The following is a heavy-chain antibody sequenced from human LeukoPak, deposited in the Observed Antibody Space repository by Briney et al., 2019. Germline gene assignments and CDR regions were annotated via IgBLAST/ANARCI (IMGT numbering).Heavy chain of an antibody. CDR2: INHSGST. D-gene: IGHD3-10*01. CDR1: GGSFSGYY. CDR3: ARRRLLWFGESHLDY. Sequence: PSETLSLTCAVYGGSFSGYYWSWIRQPPGKGLEWIGEINHSGSTNYNPSLKSRVTISVDTSKNQFSLKLSSVTAADTAVYYCARRRLLWFGESHLDYWGQGTLVTVSS. V-gene: IGHV4-34*01. J-gene: IGHJ4*02.